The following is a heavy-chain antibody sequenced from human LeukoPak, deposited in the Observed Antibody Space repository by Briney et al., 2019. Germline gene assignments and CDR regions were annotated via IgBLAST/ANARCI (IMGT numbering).Heavy chain of an antibody. V-gene: IGHV1-69*05. D-gene: IGHD5-18*01. Sequence: SVKVPCKSSGGTFSSYAVSWVRQAPGQGLEWMGGIIPIFGTAHSAQKFQGRFTISTDDTASTAFIELNSLRSEDTAVYYCVRGTGYSYGPGHWGQGTLVTVSS. CDR2: IIPIFGTA. CDR3: VRGTGYSYGPGH. J-gene: IGHJ4*02. CDR1: GGTFSSYA.